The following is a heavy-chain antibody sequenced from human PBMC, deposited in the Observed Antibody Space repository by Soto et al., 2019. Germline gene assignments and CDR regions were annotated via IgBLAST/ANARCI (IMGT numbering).Heavy chain of an antibody. CDR1: GGTFSSYA. CDR2: IIPIFGTA. D-gene: IGHD2-15*01. V-gene: IGHV1-69*13. J-gene: IGHJ6*02. Sequence: SVKVSCKASGGTFSSYAISWVRQAPGQGLEWMGGIIPIFGTANYAQKFQGRVTITADESTSTAYMELSSLRSEDTAVYYCARDCSGGSCYDGYYYYGMDVWGQGTTVNVPS. CDR3: ARDCSGGSCYDGYYYYGMDV.